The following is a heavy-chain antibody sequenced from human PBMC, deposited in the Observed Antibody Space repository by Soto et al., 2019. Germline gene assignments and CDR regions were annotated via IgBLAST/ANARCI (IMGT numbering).Heavy chain of an antibody. CDR2: IYFSGTT. CDR3: ARGISGYDQLDH. Sequence: SETLSLTCTVSGGSISSGGYYWSWIRQNPGKGLEWIGYIYFSGTTYYNPSLKSRVTMSVDTSKNQFSLKVSSVTAADTAVYYCARGISGYDQLDHWGQGTLVTVSS. J-gene: IGHJ4*01. V-gene: IGHV4-31*03. D-gene: IGHD5-12*01. CDR1: GGSISSGGYY.